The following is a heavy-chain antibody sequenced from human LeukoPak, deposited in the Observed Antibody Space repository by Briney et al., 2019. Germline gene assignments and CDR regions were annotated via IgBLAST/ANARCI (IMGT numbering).Heavy chain of an antibody. D-gene: IGHD2-2*01. CDR1: GFTFSDYY. CDR2: ISSCGSTI. Sequence: GGSLRLSCAASGFTFSDYYMSWIRQAPGEGLEWVSYISSCGSTIYYADSVKGRFTISRDNAKNSLYLQMNSLRAEDTAVYYCARDLVHCSSTSCYGDWFDPWGQGTLVTVSS. V-gene: IGHV3-11*04. CDR3: ARDLVHCSSTSCYGDWFDP. J-gene: IGHJ5*02.